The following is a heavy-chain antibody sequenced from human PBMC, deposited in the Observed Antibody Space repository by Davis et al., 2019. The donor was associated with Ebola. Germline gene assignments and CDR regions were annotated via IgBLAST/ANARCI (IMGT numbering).Heavy chain of an antibody. J-gene: IGHJ5*02. CDR1: GFIFSSYA. D-gene: IGHD4-17*01. Sequence: GESLKISCAASGFIFSSYAMSWVRQAPGKGLEWVSSISVRSITYHADSVKGRFTISRDNSKNTLYLQMNSLRAEDTALYYCAKVHQPTTVPTGWFDPWGQGTLVTVSS. CDR2: ISVRSIT. V-gene: IGHV3-23*01. CDR3: AKVHQPTTVPTGWFDP.